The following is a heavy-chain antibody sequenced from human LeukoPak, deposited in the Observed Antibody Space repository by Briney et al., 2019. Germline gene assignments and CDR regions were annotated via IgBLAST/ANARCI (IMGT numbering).Heavy chain of an antibody. Sequence: GESLKISCTVSGYNFTNYWIGWVREMPGKGLEWMGIIYPGDSDTRYSPSFQGQVTISADKSISTAYLQWSSLKASDTAMYYCARHAFSATAYGSGSYYPDYWGQGTLVTVSS. CDR1: GYNFTNYW. J-gene: IGHJ4*02. D-gene: IGHD3-10*01. CDR3: ARHAFSATAYGSGSYYPDY. V-gene: IGHV5-51*01. CDR2: IYPGDSDT.